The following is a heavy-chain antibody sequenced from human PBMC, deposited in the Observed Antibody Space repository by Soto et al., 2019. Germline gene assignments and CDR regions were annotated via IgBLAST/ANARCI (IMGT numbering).Heavy chain of an antibody. Sequence: QVQLGQSGAEVKKPGSSVKVSCKASGGTFSSYTISWVRQAPGQGREWMGRIIPILGIANYAQKFQGRVPITEDKSTSAASMELSSLRSEDTAVYFCARFRGSYGMAVWGQGTKVTVSS. V-gene: IGHV1-69*02. D-gene: IGHD3-10*01. CDR2: IIPILGIA. CDR1: GGTFSSYT. CDR3: ARFRGSYGMAV. J-gene: IGHJ6*02.